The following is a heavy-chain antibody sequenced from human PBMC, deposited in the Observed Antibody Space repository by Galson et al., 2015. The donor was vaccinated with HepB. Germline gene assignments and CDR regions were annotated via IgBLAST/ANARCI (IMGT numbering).Heavy chain of an antibody. Sequence: SLRLSCAASGFTFSSYGMHWVRQAPGKGLEWVAVISYDGSNKYYADSVKGRFTISRHNSKNTLYLQMNSLRAEDTAVYYCAKGMVRRTDYYYGMDVWGQGTTVTVSS. CDR3: AKGMVRRTDYYYGMDV. CDR1: GFTFSSYG. CDR2: ISYDGSNK. D-gene: IGHD4/OR15-4a*01. J-gene: IGHJ6*02. V-gene: IGHV3-30*18.